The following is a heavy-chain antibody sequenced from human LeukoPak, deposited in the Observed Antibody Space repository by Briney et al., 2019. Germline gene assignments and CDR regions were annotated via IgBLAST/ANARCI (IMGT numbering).Heavy chain of an antibody. Sequence: SETLSLTCAVYGGSLNDYIWTWIRQPPGKGLEWIAELNHSGGTSYNPSLKRRVTISVDTSRNQFSLKLSSVTAADTAVYYCAAWIQLGYYFDYWGQGTLVTVSS. V-gene: IGHV4-34*01. CDR2: LNHSGGT. CDR1: GGSLNDYI. D-gene: IGHD5-18*01. CDR3: AAWIQLGYYFDY. J-gene: IGHJ4*02.